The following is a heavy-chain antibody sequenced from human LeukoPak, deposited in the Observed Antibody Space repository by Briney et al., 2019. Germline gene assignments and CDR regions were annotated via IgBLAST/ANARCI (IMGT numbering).Heavy chain of an antibody. V-gene: IGHV4-59*08. J-gene: IGHJ2*01. CDR2: IYYSGST. CDR3: ARGLRDGYSNYWYFDL. Sequence: PSETLSLTCTVSGGSISSYYWSWIRQPPGKGLEWIGYIYYSGSTNYNPSLKSRVTISVDTSKNQFSLKLSSVTAADTAVYYCARGLRDGYSNYWYFDLWGRGTLVTVSS. D-gene: IGHD5-24*01. CDR1: GGSISSYY.